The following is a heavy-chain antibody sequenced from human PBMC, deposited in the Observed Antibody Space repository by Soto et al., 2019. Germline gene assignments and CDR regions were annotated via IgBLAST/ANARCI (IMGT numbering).Heavy chain of an antibody. D-gene: IGHD3-22*01. CDR2: ISASNGNT. J-gene: IGHJ4*02. Sequence: QVKLVQSGTEVKKPGASMKVSCKASGYSFATSGISWVRQAPGQGLGWMGGISASNGNTNYDQKLQDRIIMTTDPSTSTAYLELRSLRSDDTAVYYCARAGQYYDSSGYADWGQGTLVTVSS. CDR1: GYSFATSG. CDR3: ARAGQYYDSSGYAD. V-gene: IGHV1-18*01.